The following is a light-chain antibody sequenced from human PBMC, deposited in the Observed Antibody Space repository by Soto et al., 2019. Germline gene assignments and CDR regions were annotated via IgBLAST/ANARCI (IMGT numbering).Light chain of an antibody. CDR1: QSISSSY. V-gene: IGKV3-20*01. CDR3: QQYDTSPLT. J-gene: IGKJ4*01. Sequence: EIVLTQSPGTLSLSPGERATLSCRASQSISSSYLAWYQQKPGQAPRLLINDASKRATGIPERFSGSGSCTDFTLTISSLEPEDFAVYYCQQYDTSPLTFGGGTKVEIK. CDR2: DAS.